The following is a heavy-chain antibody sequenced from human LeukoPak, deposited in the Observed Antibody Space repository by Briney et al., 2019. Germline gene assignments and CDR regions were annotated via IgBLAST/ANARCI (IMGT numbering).Heavy chain of an antibody. V-gene: IGHV1-8*01. CDR3: ARVNQFPVTRIYYYMDV. CDR1: GYTFTSYD. J-gene: IGHJ6*03. CDR2: MNPNSGNT. Sequence: ASVKVSCKASGYTFTSYDINWVRQATGQGLEWMGWMNPNSGNTGYAQKFQGRVTMTRNTSISTAYMELSSLRSEDTAVYYCARVNQFPVTRIYYYMDVWGKGTTVTVSS. D-gene: IGHD4-11*01.